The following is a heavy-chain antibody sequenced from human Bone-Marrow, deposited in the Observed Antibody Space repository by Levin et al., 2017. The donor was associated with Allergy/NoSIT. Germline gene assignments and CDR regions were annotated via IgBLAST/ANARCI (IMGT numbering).Heavy chain of an antibody. CDR2: IFYSGST. CDR1: GGSISSSSYY. D-gene: IGHD4-17*01. CDR3: ARTGDDYGDYPGVY. Sequence: GSLRLSCTVSGGSISSSSYYWGWIRQPPGKGLEWIGSIFYSGSTYYNPSLKSRVTISVDTSKNQFSLKLSSVTAADTAVYYCARTGDDYGDYPGVYWGQGTLVTVSS. J-gene: IGHJ4*02. V-gene: IGHV4-39*01.